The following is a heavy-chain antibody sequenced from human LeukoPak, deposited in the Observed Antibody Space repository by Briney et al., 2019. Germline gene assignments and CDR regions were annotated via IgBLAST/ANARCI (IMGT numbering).Heavy chain of an antibody. CDR2: ISYDGSNK. CDR3: ARVPEITIFGVVTPDDAFDI. D-gene: IGHD3-3*01. Sequence: GGSLRLSCAASGFTFGSYAMHWVRQAPGKGLEWVAVISYDGSNKYYADSVKGRFTISRDNSKNTLYLQMNSLRAEDTAVYYCARVPEITIFGVVTPDDAFDIWGQGTMVTVSS. V-gene: IGHV3-30*04. J-gene: IGHJ3*02. CDR1: GFTFGSYA.